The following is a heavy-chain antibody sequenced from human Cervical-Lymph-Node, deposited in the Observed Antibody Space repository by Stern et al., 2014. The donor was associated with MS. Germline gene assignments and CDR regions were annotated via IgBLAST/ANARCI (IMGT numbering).Heavy chain of an antibody. D-gene: IGHD4-17*01. CDR3: ASSSDYGDFLILDY. J-gene: IGHJ4*02. Sequence: QVQLVESGGGVVHPGRSLRLSCAASGITFSSFGMHWVRQAPGKGLKWVAVISYDGSDKYYADSVKGRFTISRDNSKNTLYLQMNGLRAEDTAVYYCASSSDYGDFLILDYWGQGSLVTVSS. V-gene: IGHV3-30*03. CDR2: ISYDGSDK. CDR1: GITFSSFG.